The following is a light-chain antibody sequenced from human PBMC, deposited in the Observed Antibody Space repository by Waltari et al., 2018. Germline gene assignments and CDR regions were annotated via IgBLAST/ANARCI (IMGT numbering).Light chain of an antibody. J-gene: IGKJ1*01. CDR3: HQYKNWPPWT. CDR1: EAVSTN. V-gene: IGKV3-15*01. Sequence: EIVVTQSPATLSLSPGGRATLSCRASEAVSTNIAWSQQTPGQPPRLLIYGASTRATGIPARFSGSGSGTEFTLSISSLQSEDFAVYYCHQYKNWPPWTFGQGTKVEIK. CDR2: GAS.